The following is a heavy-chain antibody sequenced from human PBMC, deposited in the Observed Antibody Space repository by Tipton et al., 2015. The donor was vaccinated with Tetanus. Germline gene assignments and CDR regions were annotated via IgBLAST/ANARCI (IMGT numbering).Heavy chain of an antibody. CDR3: ARQKGY. CDR1: GYNFSHYS. V-gene: IGHV5-51*01. J-gene: IGHJ4*02. CDR2: VNPADSGA. Sequence: QLVQSGAEVKKPGESLKISCQGSGYNFSHYSIGWVRQMPGKGLEWVGIVNPADSGARDGPSFQGQVIISADKSISTAYLQWNSLMASDTAIYYCARQKGYWGQGTLVTVSS.